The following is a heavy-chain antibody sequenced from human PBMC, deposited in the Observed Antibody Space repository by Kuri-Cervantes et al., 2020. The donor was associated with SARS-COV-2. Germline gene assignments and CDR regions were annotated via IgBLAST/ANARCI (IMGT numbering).Heavy chain of an antibody. CDR3: ARGYSYGGWYYYYYMDV. CDR1: GYTFSTYS. CDR2: ISSSSSYR. V-gene: IGHV3-21*01. D-gene: IGHD5-12*01. J-gene: IGHJ6*03. Sequence: GGSLRLSCTVSGYTFSTYSMNWVRQAPGKGLEWVSSISSSSSYRDYADSVEGRFSISRDNAKNSLYLQMNSLRAEDTAVYYCARGYSYGGWYYYYYMDVWGTGTTVTVSS.